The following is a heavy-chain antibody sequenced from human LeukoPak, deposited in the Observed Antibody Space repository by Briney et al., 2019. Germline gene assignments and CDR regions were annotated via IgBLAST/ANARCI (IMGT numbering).Heavy chain of an antibody. J-gene: IGHJ4*02. CDR3: TRSSSYYYDSSGYSH. CDR1: GFTFGDYA. Sequence: GGSLRLSCTSSGFTFGDYAMSWVRQAPGKGLAWVGFIRSKAYGGTTEYAASVKGRFTISRDDSKSIAYLQMNSLKTEDTAVYYCTRSSSYYYDSSGYSHWGQGTLVTVSS. V-gene: IGHV3-49*04. CDR2: IRSKAYGGTT. D-gene: IGHD3-22*01.